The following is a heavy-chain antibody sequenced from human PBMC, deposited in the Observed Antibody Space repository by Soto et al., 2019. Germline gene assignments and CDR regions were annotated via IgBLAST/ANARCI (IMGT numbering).Heavy chain of an antibody. V-gene: IGHV3-7*03. CDR1: EFTFSSYW. Sequence: GGSLRLSCAATEFTFSSYWMSWLRQAPGKGLEWVANIKQDGSEKKYVDSVKGRFTISRDNAKNSLSLQMNSLRAEDTAVYFCARDNRGTFDYWGQGALVTVSS. CDR2: IKQDGSEK. CDR3: ARDNRGTFDY. D-gene: IGHD7-27*01. J-gene: IGHJ4*02.